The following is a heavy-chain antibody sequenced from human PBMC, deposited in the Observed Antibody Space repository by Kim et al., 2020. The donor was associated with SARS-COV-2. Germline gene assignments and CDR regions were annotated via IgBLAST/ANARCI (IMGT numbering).Heavy chain of an antibody. V-gene: IGHV3-23*01. Sequence: KGRFTISRDNSKNTLYLQMNSLRAEDTAVYYCAKDLGVIIVATIAHYFDYWGQGTLITVSS. J-gene: IGHJ4*02. D-gene: IGHD5-12*01. CDR3: AKDLGVIIVATIAHYFDY.